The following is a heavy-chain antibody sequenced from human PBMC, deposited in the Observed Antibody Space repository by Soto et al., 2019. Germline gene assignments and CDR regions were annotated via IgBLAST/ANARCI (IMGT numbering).Heavy chain of an antibody. D-gene: IGHD2-15*01. V-gene: IGHV4-39*01. CDR1: GGSISSSSYY. J-gene: IGHJ4*02. CDR2: IYYSGST. Sequence: QLQLQESGPGLVKPSETLSLTCTVSGGSISSSSYYWGWIRQPPGKGLEWIGGIYYSGSTYYNPSLKSRVTISVDTSKNQFALKLSSVTAADTAVYYCARLPLVVNSGGGDYWGQGTLVTVSS. CDR3: ARLPLVVNSGGGDY.